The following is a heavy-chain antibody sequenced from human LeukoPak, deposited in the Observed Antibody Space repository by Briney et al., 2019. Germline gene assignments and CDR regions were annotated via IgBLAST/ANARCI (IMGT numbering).Heavy chain of an antibody. V-gene: IGHV3-48*01. CDR3: ARDPERITMVRGVMDV. CDR1: GFTFSSYS. J-gene: IGHJ6*02. Sequence: GGSLRLSCAASGFTFSSYSMNWVRQAPGKGLEWVSYISSSSTIYYADSVKGRFTISRDNAKNSLYLQMNSLRAEDTAVYYCARDPERITMVRGVMDVWGQGTTVTVSS. CDR2: ISSSSTI. D-gene: IGHD3-10*01.